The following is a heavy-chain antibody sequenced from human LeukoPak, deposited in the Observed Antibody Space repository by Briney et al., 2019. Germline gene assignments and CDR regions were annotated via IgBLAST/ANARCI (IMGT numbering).Heavy chain of an antibody. CDR2: INPNSGGT. CDR1: GGTFSSYA. V-gene: IGHV1-2*02. CDR3: ASLAITLVRGVMDGEYDY. D-gene: IGHD3-10*01. J-gene: IGHJ4*02. Sequence: GSSVKVSCKASGGTFSSYAISWVRQAPGQGLEWMGWINPNSGGTNYAQNFQGRVTMTRDTSISTAYMELSRLRSDDTAVYYCASLAITLVRGVMDGEYDYWGQGTLVTVSS.